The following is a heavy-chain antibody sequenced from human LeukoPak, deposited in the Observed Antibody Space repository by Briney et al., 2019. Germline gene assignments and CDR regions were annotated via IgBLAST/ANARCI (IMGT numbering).Heavy chain of an antibody. CDR2: IYPGDSDT. J-gene: IGHJ4*02. Sequence: GESLKISCKGSGYSFSSYWIGWVRQMPGKGLEWMGIIYPGDSDTRYSPSFQGQVTISADKSISTAYLQWSSLKASDIAMYYCARRKAVAGTTKAYFDYWGQGTLVTVSS. V-gene: IGHV5-51*01. D-gene: IGHD6-19*01. CDR3: ARRKAVAGTTKAYFDY. CDR1: GYSFSSYW.